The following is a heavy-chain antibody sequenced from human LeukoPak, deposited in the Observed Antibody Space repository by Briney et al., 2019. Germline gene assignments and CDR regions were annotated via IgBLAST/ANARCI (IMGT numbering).Heavy chain of an antibody. Sequence: GSSVKVSCKASGGTFSSYAISWVRQAPGQGLEWMGGIIPIFGTANYAQKFQGRVTITTDESTSTAYMELSSLGSEDMAVYYCARSGDVDFWSGYSYYMDVWGKGTTVTVSS. CDR3: ARSGDVDFWSGYSYYMDV. CDR1: GGTFSSYA. D-gene: IGHD3-3*01. J-gene: IGHJ6*03. CDR2: IIPIFGTA. V-gene: IGHV1-69*05.